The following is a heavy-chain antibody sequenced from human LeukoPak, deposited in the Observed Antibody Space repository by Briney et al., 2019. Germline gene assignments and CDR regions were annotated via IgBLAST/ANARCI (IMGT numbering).Heavy chain of an antibody. Sequence: PGGSLRLSCAASGFTFSNAWMSWVRQAPGKGLEWVGRIKSKTDGGTTDYAAPVKGRFTISRDDSKNTLYLQMNSLKTEDTAVYYCTTLIAAAFPYGMDVWGQGTTVTVSS. CDR2: IKSKTDGGTT. CDR3: TTLIAAAFPYGMDV. V-gene: IGHV3-15*01. D-gene: IGHD6-13*01. J-gene: IGHJ6*02. CDR1: GFTFSNAW.